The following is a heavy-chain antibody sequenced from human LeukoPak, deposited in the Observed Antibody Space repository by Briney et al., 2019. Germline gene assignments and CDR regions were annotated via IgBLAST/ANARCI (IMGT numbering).Heavy chain of an antibody. V-gene: IGHV3-23*01. CDR1: GFTFSSYA. CDR2: ISGGGGSK. CDR3: AKDPAGATYYFDY. D-gene: IGHD1-26*01. Sequence: PGGSLRLSCAASGFTFSSYAMSWVRQAPGKGLEWVSAISGGGGSKYYADSVKGRFTISRDNSKNSLYLQMNSLRAEDTAVYYCAKDPAGATYYFDYWGQGTLVTVSS. J-gene: IGHJ4*02.